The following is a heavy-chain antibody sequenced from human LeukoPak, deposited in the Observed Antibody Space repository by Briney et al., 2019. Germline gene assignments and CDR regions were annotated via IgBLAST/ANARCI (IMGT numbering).Heavy chain of an antibody. J-gene: IGHJ4*02. CDR1: GFTFSSYA. Sequence: GRSLRLSCAASGFTFSSYAMHRGRQAPGKGLEWGAVISYDGSNKYYADSVKGRFTISRDNSKNTLYLQMNSLRAEGTAVYYCARDSVGASVYWGQGIPVTVSS. CDR3: ARDSVGASVY. D-gene: IGHD1-26*01. CDR2: ISYDGSNK. V-gene: IGHV3-30-3*01.